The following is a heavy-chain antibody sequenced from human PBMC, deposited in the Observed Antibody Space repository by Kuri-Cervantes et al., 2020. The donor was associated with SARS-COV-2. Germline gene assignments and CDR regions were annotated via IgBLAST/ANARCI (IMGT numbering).Heavy chain of an antibody. CDR1: GFTFSSYA. D-gene: IGHD1-26*01. CDR3: AKEYSGSWGYGY. J-gene: IGHJ4*02. Sequence: GESLKISCAASGFTFSSYAMSWVRQAPGKGLEWVAVISYDGSNKYYADSVKGRFTISRDNSKNTLYLQMNSLRAEDTAVYYCAKEYSGSWGYGYWGQGTLVTVSS. V-gene: IGHV3-30*18. CDR2: ISYDGSNK.